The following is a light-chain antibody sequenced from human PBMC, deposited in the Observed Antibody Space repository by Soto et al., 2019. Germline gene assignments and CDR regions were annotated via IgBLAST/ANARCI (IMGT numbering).Light chain of an antibody. J-gene: IGKJ1*01. CDR2: GAS. CDR3: QQYGSSPWT. CDR1: QSVSSSY. V-gene: IGKV3-20*01. Sequence: EIVLTQSPGTLSLCPGERATVSCRASQSVSSSYLAWYQQKPGQAPRLLIYGASSRATGIPDRFSGSGSGTDFTLTISRLEPEDFAVYYCQQYGSSPWTFGQGTKVDIK.